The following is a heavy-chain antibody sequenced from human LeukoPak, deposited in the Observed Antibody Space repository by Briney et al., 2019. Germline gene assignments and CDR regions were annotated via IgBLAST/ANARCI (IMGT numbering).Heavy chain of an antibody. D-gene: IGHD3-16*02. CDR1: GFTFSSYS. V-gene: IGHV3-21*01. Sequence: GGSLRLSCAASGFTFSSYSMNWVRQAPGKGLEWVSSISSSSSYIYYADSVKGRFAISRDNAKNSLYLQMNSLRAEDTAVYYCARVGQDRYAFDIWGQGTMVTVSS. J-gene: IGHJ3*02. CDR2: ISSSSSYI. CDR3: ARVGQDRYAFDI.